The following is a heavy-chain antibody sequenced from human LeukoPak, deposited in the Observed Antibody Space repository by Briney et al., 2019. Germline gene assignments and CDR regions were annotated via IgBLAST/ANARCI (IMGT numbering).Heavy chain of an antibody. Sequence: GGSLRLSCAASGFTFSSYAMSWVRQAPGKGLEWVSAISGSGGITYYSDSVKGRFTISRDSSKNTLYLQMNSLRAEDTAVYYCAKDFGAARPYYFDCWGQGTLVTVSS. CDR3: AKDFGAARPYYFDC. D-gene: IGHD6-6*01. J-gene: IGHJ4*02. CDR1: GFTFSSYA. V-gene: IGHV3-23*01. CDR2: ISGSGGIT.